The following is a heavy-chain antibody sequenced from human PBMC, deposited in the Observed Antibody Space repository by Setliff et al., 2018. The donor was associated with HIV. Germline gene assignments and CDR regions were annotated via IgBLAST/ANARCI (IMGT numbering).Heavy chain of an antibody. Sequence: ASVKVSCKASGYTFTDYYMHWVQQAPGKGLEWMGRVDPKNGKTLYAQKFQGRVTMTEDTSTDTAYMELSSLRSEDTAVYYCAAGGYDSSGYFPPLFDYWGQGTLVTAPQ. CDR3: AAGGYDSSGYFPPLFDY. D-gene: IGHD3-22*01. CDR1: GYTFTDYY. V-gene: IGHV1-69-2*01. CDR2: VDPKNGKT. J-gene: IGHJ4*02.